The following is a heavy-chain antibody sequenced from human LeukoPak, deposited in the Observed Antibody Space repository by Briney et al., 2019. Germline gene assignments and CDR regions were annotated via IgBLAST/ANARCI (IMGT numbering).Heavy chain of an antibody. D-gene: IGHD2-2*01. CDR3: ARDRGYCGSDSCYHFDY. CDR1: GGSVSSASYY. V-gene: IGHV4-61*01. Sequence: SETLSLTCSVSGGSVSSASYYWSWIRQSPEKGLEWIGFASHSGSTYYSPSLKSRVSISVDTSKNQFYQELSSVTAADTAVYYCARDRGYCGSDSCYHFDYWGQGTMGTVSS. CDR2: ASHSGST. J-gene: IGHJ4*02.